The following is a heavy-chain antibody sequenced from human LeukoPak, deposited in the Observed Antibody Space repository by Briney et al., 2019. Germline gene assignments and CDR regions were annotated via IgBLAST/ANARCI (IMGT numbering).Heavy chain of an antibody. V-gene: IGHV1-69*13. CDR2: IIPILGTA. J-gene: IGHJ6*02. CDR3: ARTLALYCSGGSCYHGYYYYGMDV. Sequence: GASVKVSCKASGGTFSSYAISWVRQAPGQGLEWMGGIIPILGTANYAQKFQGRVTITADESTSTAYMELSSLRSEDTAVYYCARTLALYCSGGSCYHGYYYYGMDVWGQGTTVTVSS. CDR1: GGTFSSYA. D-gene: IGHD2-15*01.